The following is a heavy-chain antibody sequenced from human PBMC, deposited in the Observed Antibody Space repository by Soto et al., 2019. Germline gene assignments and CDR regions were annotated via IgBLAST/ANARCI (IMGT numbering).Heavy chain of an antibody. Sequence: ASVKVSCKASGYTFTSYGISWVRQAPGQGLEWMGWISAYNGNTHYAQKLQGRVTMTTDTSTSTAYMELRSLRSDDTAVYYCATKVTAYYYYGMDVWGQGTTVTVSS. V-gene: IGHV1-18*04. CDR3: ATKVTAYYYYGMDV. D-gene: IGHD4-4*01. CDR1: GYTFTSYG. CDR2: ISAYNGNT. J-gene: IGHJ6*02.